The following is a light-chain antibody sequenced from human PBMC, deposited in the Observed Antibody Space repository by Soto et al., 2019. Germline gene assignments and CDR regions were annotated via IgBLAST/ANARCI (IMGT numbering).Light chain of an antibody. J-gene: IGKJ1*01. V-gene: IGKV3-20*01. CDR3: QQKGRHPTT. Sequence: EIVLTQSPGTLSLSPGERATLSCRASQSVSSSYLAWYQQKPGQAPRFLIYSASSRATGIPDRFSGSGSGKYFPLTIGRVEPKDFAVIYFQQKGRHPTTCGQGTKWEI. CDR1: QSVSSSY. CDR2: SAS.